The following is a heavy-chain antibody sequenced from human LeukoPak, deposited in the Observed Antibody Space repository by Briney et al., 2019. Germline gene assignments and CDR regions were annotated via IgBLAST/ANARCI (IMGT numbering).Heavy chain of an antibody. Sequence: SETLSLTCAVSGGSFSGYYWTWIRQSPGKGLEWIGEINHSGSTNYDPSLMRRVTMSVDTSKNQFSLNLTAVTAADTAVYYCARARRGYVRLDYWGQGTLVTVSS. CDR1: GGSFSGYY. J-gene: IGHJ4*02. V-gene: IGHV4-34*01. CDR2: INHSGST. D-gene: IGHD5-12*01. CDR3: ARARRGYVRLDY.